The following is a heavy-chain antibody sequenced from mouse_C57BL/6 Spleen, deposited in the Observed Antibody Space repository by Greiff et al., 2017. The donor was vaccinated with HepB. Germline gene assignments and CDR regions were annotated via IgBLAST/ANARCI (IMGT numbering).Heavy chain of an antibody. D-gene: IGHD2-4*01. Sequence: EVKLMESGPELVKPGASVKISCKASGYSFTDYNMNWVKQSNGKSLEWIGVINPNYGTTSYNQKFKGKATLTVDQSSSTAYMQLNSLTSEDSAVYYCARKGDYDGGDYYAMDYWGQGTSVTVSS. CDR2: INPNYGTT. CDR1: GYSFTDYN. V-gene: IGHV1-39*01. CDR3: ARKGDYDGGDYYAMDY. J-gene: IGHJ4*01.